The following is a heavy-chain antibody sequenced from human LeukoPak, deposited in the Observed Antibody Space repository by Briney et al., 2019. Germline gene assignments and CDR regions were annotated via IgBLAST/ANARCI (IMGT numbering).Heavy chain of an antibody. J-gene: IGHJ4*02. CDR2: ISSSSSYI. CDR3: AKALPTAMTVDY. D-gene: IGHD2-2*01. V-gene: IGHV3-21*01. CDR1: GFTFSHST. Sequence: PGGSLRLSCAASGFTFSHSTMNWVRQAPGKGLEWVSSISSSSSYIYYADSVKGRFTISRDNAKNSLYPQMNGLRAEDTAVYYCAKALPTAMTVDYWGQGTLVTVSS.